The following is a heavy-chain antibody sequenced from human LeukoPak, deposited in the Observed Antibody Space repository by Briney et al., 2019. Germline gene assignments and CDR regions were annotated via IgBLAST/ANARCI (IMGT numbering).Heavy chain of an antibody. CDR1: GFTFSSSW. V-gene: IGHV3-7*01. J-gene: IGHJ6*03. CDR2: IKQDGSEQ. CDR3: ARVGPSYYYYYMDA. Sequence: PGGSLRLSCSASGFTFSSSWMTWVRQAPGKGLEWVANIKQDGSEQYTADSLKGRFTISGDNDKKLVFLQMNSLRVDDTAVYYCARVGPSYYYYYMDAWGNGTTVIVSS.